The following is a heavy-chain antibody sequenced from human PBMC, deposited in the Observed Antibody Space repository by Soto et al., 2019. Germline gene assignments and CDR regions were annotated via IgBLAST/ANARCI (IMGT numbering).Heavy chain of an antibody. J-gene: IGHJ4*02. D-gene: IGHD1-20*01. Sequence: EVHPLESGGDLGRPGGSLRLSCVASGLSFYLYTMSWVRQAPGKGPEWVAGIYGDSAARTFYADSVKGRFTISRDDSRSTVYPQMNSLRADATAVYYCATDKPPDGICDIDWWGQGTRVIVS. CDR3: ATDKPPDGICDIDW. CDR1: GLSFYLYT. V-gene: IGHV3-23*01. CDR2: IYGDSAART.